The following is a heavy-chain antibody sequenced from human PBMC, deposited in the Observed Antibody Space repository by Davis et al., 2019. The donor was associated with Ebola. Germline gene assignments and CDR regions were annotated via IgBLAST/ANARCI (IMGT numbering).Heavy chain of an antibody. CDR2: INHSGST. CDR1: GGSFSGYY. J-gene: IGHJ4*02. D-gene: IGHD3-16*02. V-gene: IGHV4-34*01. CDR3: ACPGELSLTFDY. Sequence: SQTLSLTCAVYGGSFSGYYWSWIRQPPGKGLEWIGEINHSGSTNYNPSLKSRVTISVDTSKNQFSLKLSSVTAADTAVYYCACPGELSLTFDYWGQGTLVTVSS.